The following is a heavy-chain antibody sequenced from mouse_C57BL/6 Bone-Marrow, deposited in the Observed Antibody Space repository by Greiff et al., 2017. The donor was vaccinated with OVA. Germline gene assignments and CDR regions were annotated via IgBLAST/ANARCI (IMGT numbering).Heavy chain of an antibody. V-gene: IGHV10-1*01. CDR1: GFSFNTYA. Sequence: DVQLQESGGGLVQPKGSLKLSCAASGFSFNTYAMNWVRQAPGKGLEWVARIRSKSNNYATYYADSVKDRFTISRDDSESMLYLQMNNLKTEDTAMYYCVRDYYGSSYPWYFDVWGTGTTVTVSS. CDR3: VRDYYGSSYPWYFDV. J-gene: IGHJ1*03. CDR2: IRSKSNNYAT. D-gene: IGHD1-1*01.